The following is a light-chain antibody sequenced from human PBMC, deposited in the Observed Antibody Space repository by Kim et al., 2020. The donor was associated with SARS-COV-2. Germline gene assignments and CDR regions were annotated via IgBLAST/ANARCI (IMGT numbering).Light chain of an antibody. Sequence: ELTQPPSASGTPGQRVTISCSGSTSNIGSNYVFWYQQLPGTAPQLLIYNNNQRPSGVPDRFSGSKSGTSASLAISGLRSEDEADYYCAAWDDSLSALFGGGTQLTVL. J-gene: IGLJ2*01. CDR1: TSNIGSNY. V-gene: IGLV1-47*01. CDR3: AAWDDSLSAL. CDR2: NNN.